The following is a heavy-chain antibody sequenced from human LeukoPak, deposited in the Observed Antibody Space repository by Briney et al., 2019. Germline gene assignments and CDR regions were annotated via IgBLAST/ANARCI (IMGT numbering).Heavy chain of an antibody. Sequence: GASVKVSCKASGGTFSSYAISWVRQAPGQGLEWMGGIIPIFGTANYAQKFQGRVTITADESTSTAYMELSSLRSEDTAVYYCARDYDYVWGNQYPFDPWGQGTLVTVSS. CDR3: ARDYDYVWGNQYPFDP. J-gene: IGHJ5*02. V-gene: IGHV1-69*01. CDR1: GGTFSSYA. D-gene: IGHD3-16*01. CDR2: IIPIFGTA.